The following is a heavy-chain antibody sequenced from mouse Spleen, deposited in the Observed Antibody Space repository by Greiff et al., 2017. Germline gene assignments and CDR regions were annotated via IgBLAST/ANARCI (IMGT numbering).Heavy chain of an antibody. J-gene: IGHJ3*01. CDR1: GFTFSSYA. Sequence: EVQVVESGGGLVKLGGSLKLSCAASGFTFSSYAMSWVRQTPEKRLEWVATISSGGGNTYYPDSVKGRFTISRDNAKNTLYLQMSSLKSEDTAMYYCARHERGYGNYVWFAYWGQGTLVTVSA. V-gene: IGHV5-9-3*01. D-gene: IGHD2-1*01. CDR3: ARHERGYGNYVWFAY. CDR2: ISSGGGNT.